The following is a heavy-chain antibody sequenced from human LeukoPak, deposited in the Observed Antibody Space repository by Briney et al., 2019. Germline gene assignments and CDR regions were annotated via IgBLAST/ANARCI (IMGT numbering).Heavy chain of an antibody. CDR3: ARATGTWYFDY. V-gene: IGHV3-13*01. Sequence: PGGPLRLSCAASGFTFSSYDMHWVRQAPGKGLEWVSAIGTAGDTYYPGSVRGRFTISRENAKNSLYLQMNSLRAGDTAVYYCARATGTWYFDYWGQGTLVTVSS. CDR2: IGTAGDT. J-gene: IGHJ4*02. D-gene: IGHD1-1*01. CDR1: GFTFSSYD.